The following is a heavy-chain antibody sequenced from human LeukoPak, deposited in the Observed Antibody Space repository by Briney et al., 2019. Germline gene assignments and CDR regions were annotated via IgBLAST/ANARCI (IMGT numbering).Heavy chain of an antibody. V-gene: IGHV4-34*01. CDR1: GGSFSGYY. J-gene: IGHJ3*02. D-gene: IGHD3-22*01. CDR3: ARAVDSSGYYKYPPDAFDI. Sequence: SETLSLTCAVYGGSFSGYYWSWIRQPPGKGLEWIGEINHSGSTNYNPSLKSRVTISVDTSKNQFSLKLSSVTAADTAVYYCARAVDSSGYYKYPPDAFDIWGQGTMVTVSS. CDR2: INHSGST.